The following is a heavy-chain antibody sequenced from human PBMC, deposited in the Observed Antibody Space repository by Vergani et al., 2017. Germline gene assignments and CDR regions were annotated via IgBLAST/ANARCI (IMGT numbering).Heavy chain of an antibody. CDR3: AHTPDTAMEDDYYYYMDV. Sequence: QITLKESGPTLVKPTQTLTLTCTFSGFSLSTSGVGVGWIRQPPGKALEWLALIYWNDDKRYSPSLKSRLTITKDTSKNQVVLTMTNMDPVDTATYYCAHTPDTAMEDDYYYYMDVWGKGTTVTVSS. CDR1: GFSLSTSGVG. D-gene: IGHD5-18*01. CDR2: IYWNDDK. V-gene: IGHV2-5*01. J-gene: IGHJ6*03.